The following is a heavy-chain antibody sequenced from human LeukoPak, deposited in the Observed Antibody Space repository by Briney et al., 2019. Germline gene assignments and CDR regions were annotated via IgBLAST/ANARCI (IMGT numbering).Heavy chain of an antibody. J-gene: IGHJ6*03. V-gene: IGHV4-4*07. CDR3: AREGWDIVVVPAAAYYYMDV. D-gene: IGHD2-2*01. CDR1: GGSISSYY. CDR2: IYTSGST. Sequence: PSETLSLTCTVSGGSISSYYWNWIRQPAGKGLEWIGRIYTSGSTNYNPSLKSRVTMSVDTSKNQFSLKLSSVTAADTAVYYCAREGWDIVVVPAAAYYYMDVWGKGTTVTVSS.